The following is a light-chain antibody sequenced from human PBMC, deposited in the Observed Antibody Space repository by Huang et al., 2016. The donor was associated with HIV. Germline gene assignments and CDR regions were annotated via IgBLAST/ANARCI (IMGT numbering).Light chain of an antibody. Sequence: IVLTQSPATLSLSPGERATLSCRASQSIDTYLAWYQQKPGQAPRLLIYDASNRATAIPPRFSGSGSGTDFTLTISSLEPEDFAIYYCQQRSTFGQGTRLEIK. J-gene: IGKJ2*01. CDR1: QSIDTY. V-gene: IGKV3-11*01. CDR3: QQRST. CDR2: DAS.